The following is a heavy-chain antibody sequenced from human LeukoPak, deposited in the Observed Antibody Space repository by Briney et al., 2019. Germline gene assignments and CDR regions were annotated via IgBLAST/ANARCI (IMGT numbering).Heavy chain of an antibody. CDR3: ARGIAVAYYFDY. D-gene: IGHD6-19*01. J-gene: IGHJ4*02. V-gene: IGHV3-23*01. CDR1: GFTFITYA. Sequence: GGSLRLSCAASGFTFITYAMSWVRQAPGKGLEWVSAISGSGSSTYYADSVKGRFTISRDNSKNTLYLQMNSLRAEDTAVYYCARGIAVAYYFDYWGQGTLVTVSS. CDR2: ISGSGSST.